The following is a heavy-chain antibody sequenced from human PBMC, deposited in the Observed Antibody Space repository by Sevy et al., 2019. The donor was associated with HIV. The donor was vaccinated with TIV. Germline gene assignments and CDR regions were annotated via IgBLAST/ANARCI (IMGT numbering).Heavy chain of an antibody. J-gene: IGHJ6*03. CDR1: GGSINSYR. V-gene: IGHV4-59*01. Sequence: SETLSLICTVSGGSINSYRWSWVRQPPGKGLEWIGQWIGYSGSTDYNPSLKSRVSISADTSDNELYLELSSVTAEDTAVYFCARDLRAYSAYDTDYYYYYMDVWGKGTTVTVSS. CDR2: WIGYSGST. D-gene: IGHD3-9*01. CDR3: ARDLRAYSAYDTDYYYYYMDV.